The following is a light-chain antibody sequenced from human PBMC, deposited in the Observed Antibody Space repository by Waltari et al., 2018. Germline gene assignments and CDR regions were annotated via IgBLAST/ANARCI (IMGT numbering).Light chain of an antibody. J-gene: IGKJ5*01. CDR3: MQALQTPT. V-gene: IGKV2-28*01. Sequence: DIVMTQSPLSLPVSPGEPASISCRSSQSLLHSNGYIYLVWYLRKPGQSPQLRIYLASNRASGVPNRLSGSGSGTDVTLKISRVEAEDVGVYYCMQALQTPTFGQGTRLEIK. CDR1: QSLLHSNGYIY. CDR2: LAS.